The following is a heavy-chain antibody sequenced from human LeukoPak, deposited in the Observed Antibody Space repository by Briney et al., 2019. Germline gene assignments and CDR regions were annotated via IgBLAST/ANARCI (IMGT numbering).Heavy chain of an antibody. CDR3: AKDTTYYYDSSGYYLEY. Sequence: GRSLRLSCAASGFTFSSYGMHWVRQAPGKGLEWVAVISYDGSNKYYADSVKGRFTISRDNSKNTLYLQMNSLRAEDTAVYYCAKDTTYYYDSSGYYLEYWGQGTLVTVSS. CDR1: GFTFSSYG. D-gene: IGHD3-22*01. CDR2: ISYDGSNK. J-gene: IGHJ4*02. V-gene: IGHV3-30*18.